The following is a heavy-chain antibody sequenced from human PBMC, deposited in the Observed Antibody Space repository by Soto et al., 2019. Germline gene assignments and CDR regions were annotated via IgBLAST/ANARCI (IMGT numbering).Heavy chain of an antibody. J-gene: IGHJ4*02. CDR1: GGTFSSYA. CDR3: ARGYSSGWFGG. D-gene: IGHD6-19*01. CDR2: IIPIFGTA. V-gene: IGHV1-69*12. Sequence: QVQLVQSGAEVKKPGSSVKVSCKASGGTFSSYAISWVRQAPGQGREWMGGIIPIFGTANYAQKFKGSGTITADEDPSTAYMELSSLRSEDTAVYYCARGYSSGWFGGWGQGTLVTVSS.